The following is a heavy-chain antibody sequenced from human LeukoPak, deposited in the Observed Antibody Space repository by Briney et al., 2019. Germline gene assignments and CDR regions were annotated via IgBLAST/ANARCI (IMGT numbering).Heavy chain of an antibody. V-gene: IGHV4-59*01. CDR1: GGSISSYY. CDR3: AXXXXXXXXSTSTXDAFDI. Sequence: SETLSLTCTVSGGSISSYYWSWIRQPPGKGLEWIGYIYYSGSTNYNPSLKSRVTISVDTSKNQFSLKLSSVTAADTAVYYCAXXXXXXXXSTSTXDAFDIWGQGTMVTVSS. CDR2: IYYSGST. J-gene: IGHJ3*02. D-gene: IGHD2/OR15-2a*01.